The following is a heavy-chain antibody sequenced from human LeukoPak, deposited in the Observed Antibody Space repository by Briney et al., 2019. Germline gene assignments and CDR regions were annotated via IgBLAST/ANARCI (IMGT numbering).Heavy chain of an antibody. CDR2: INPNSGVT. J-gene: IGHJ4*02. CDR3: ARSTSSFYFDY. CDR1: RYPFSGYY. D-gene: IGHD6-6*01. Sequence: GASVKVSCKASRYPFSGYYMHWVRQAPGQGLEWMGWINPNSGVTSYAQKLQGRVAMTRDTSISTAYMEPSRLRSDDTAVYYCARSTSSFYFDYWGQGTLVTVSS. V-gene: IGHV1-2*02.